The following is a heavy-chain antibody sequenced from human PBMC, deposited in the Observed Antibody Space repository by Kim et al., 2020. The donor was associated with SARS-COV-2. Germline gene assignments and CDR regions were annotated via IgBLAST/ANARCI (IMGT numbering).Heavy chain of an antibody. D-gene: IGHD1-26*01. Sequence: GGSLRLSCAASGFTFSSYAMSWVRQAPGKGLEWVSAISGSGGSTYYADAVKGRFTISRDNSKNTLYLQMNSLSAEDTAVYYCAKDTSGSYSPVSSWDYWGQRTLVTLSS. CDR2: ISGSGGST. V-gene: IGHV3-23*01. CDR3: AKDTSGSYSPVSSWDY. CDR1: GFTFSSYA. J-gene: IGHJ4*02.